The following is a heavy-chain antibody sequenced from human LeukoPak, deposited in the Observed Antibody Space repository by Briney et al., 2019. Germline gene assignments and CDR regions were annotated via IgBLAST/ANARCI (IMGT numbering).Heavy chain of an antibody. J-gene: IGHJ2*01. Sequence: SQTLSLTRAVSGGSINSGTYSWTWIRQPPGRGLEWIGYIYHSGSTYYTPSLKSRVTISLDRSKNHFSLKLNSVTAADTAVYYCARDPGSPRGFFDLWGRGTLVTVSS. CDR2: IYHSGST. CDR3: ARDPGSPRGFFDL. CDR1: GGSINSGTYS. D-gene: IGHD2-15*01. V-gene: IGHV4-30-2*01.